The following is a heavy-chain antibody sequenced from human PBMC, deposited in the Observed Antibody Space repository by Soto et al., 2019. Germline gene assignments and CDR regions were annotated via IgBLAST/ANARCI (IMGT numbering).Heavy chain of an antibody. Sequence: EVQLVESGGGLVQPGGSLRLSCTATGFSLSNYWMHWVRQAPGKGLVWVSRINTDGSEKDYADAVKGRFTMYRDYGKNTLYLEMNSLRGDDTGFYYCARGFCSSASCYTGVMGNIWGQGTLVAVSS. CDR1: GFSLSNYW. J-gene: IGHJ4*02. V-gene: IGHV3-74*01. CDR2: INTDGSEK. CDR3: ARGFCSSASCYTGVMGNI. D-gene: IGHD2-2*02.